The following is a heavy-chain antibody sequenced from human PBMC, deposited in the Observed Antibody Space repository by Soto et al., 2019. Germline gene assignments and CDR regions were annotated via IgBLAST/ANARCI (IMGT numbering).Heavy chain of an antibody. CDR3: ERDNTHGYSSSWHSGMDV. J-gene: IGHJ6*02. D-gene: IGHD6-13*01. V-gene: IGHV4-31*03. CDR2: IYYSGST. Sequence: PSETLSLTCTVSGGSISSGGYYWSWIRQHPGKGREGIGYIYYSGSTYYNPSLKSRVTISVDTSKNQFSLKLSSVTAADTAVYSCERDNTHGYSSSWHSGMDVWGQGTTVTVSS. CDR1: GGSISSGGYY.